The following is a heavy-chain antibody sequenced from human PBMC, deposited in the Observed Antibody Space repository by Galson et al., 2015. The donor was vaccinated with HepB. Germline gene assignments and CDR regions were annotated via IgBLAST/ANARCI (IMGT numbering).Heavy chain of an antibody. CDR2: VFHSGST. Sequence: SETLSLTCTVSGGSISNYWWSWIRQSPGKGLEWIGYVFHSGSTNYNPSLKNRVTISVDTSRNQFSLHLRSVTAADTAAYYCARSPSRILVTYFDLWGRGTLVAVST. CDR1: GGSISNYW. V-gene: IGHV4-59*12. D-gene: IGHD2-15*01. CDR3: ARSPSRILVTYFDL. J-gene: IGHJ2*01.